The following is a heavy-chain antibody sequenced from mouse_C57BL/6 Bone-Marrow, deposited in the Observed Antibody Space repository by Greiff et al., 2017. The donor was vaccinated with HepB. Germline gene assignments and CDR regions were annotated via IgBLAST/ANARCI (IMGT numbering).Heavy chain of an antibody. CDR1: GFTFSSYA. J-gene: IGHJ4*01. V-gene: IGHV5-6-5*01. D-gene: IGHD2-4*01. CDR2: ISSGGST. Sequence: EVQVVESGGGLVKPGGSLKLSCAASGFTFSSYAMSWVHQTPEKRLEWVAFISSGGSTYYPDSVKGRFTISRDNARNILYLQMSSLRSEETAMYYCARGGITTSYAMDYWGQGTSVTVSS. CDR3: ARGGITTSYAMDY.